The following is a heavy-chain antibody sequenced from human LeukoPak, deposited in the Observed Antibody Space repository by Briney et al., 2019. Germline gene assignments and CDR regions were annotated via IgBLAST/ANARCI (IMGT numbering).Heavy chain of an antibody. D-gene: IGHD3-3*01. CDR2: IYYSGST. Sequence: SETLSLTCTVSGGSISSGGYYWSWIRQHPGKGLEWIGYIYYSGSTYYNPSLKSRVTISVDTSKNQFSLKLSSVTAADTAVYYCARRQKFSITIFGVVRGIDGMDVWGQGTTVTVSS. V-gene: IGHV4-31*03. J-gene: IGHJ6*02. CDR3: ARRQKFSITIFGVVRGIDGMDV. CDR1: GGSISSGGYY.